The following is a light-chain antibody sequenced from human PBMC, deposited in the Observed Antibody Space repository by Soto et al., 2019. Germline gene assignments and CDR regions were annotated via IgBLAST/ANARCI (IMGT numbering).Light chain of an antibody. V-gene: IGLV7-46*01. CDR1: TGAVTSGHY. CDR2: DTS. J-gene: IGLJ1*01. Sequence: QAVVTQEPSLTVSPGGTVTLTCGSSTGAVTSGHYPYWFQQKPGQAPRTLIYDTSNKHSWTPARFSGSLLGGKAALTLSGAQPGDEAEYYCLLSYSGAQYVFGTGTKLTVL. CDR3: LLSYSGAQYV.